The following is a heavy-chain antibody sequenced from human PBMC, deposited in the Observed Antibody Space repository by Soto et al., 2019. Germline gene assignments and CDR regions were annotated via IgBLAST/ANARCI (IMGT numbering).Heavy chain of an antibody. Sequence: VRQAPGQRLEWMGWINAGNGNTKYSQKFQGRVTITRDTSASTAYMELSSLRSEDTAVYYCARDLGYALPDYWGQGTLVTVSS. CDR2: INAGNGNT. CDR3: ARDLGYALPDY. V-gene: IGHV1-3*01. D-gene: IGHD2-15*01. J-gene: IGHJ4*02.